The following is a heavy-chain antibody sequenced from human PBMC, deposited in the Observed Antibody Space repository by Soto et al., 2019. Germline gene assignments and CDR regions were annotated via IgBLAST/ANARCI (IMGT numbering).Heavy chain of an antibody. CDR3: AKDFSTSRLGFDY. Sequence: PGGSLRISCSTSGFTFGDFALSWVRQAPGRGLEWVGIIRGKTYGGTTEYAASVKGRFTISKDDSNSVAYLQMDSLKAEDTAMYYCAKDFSTSRLGFDYWGLGTLVTVSS. J-gene: IGHJ4*03. CDR1: GFTFGDFA. CDR2: IRGKTYGGTT. V-gene: IGHV3-49*04.